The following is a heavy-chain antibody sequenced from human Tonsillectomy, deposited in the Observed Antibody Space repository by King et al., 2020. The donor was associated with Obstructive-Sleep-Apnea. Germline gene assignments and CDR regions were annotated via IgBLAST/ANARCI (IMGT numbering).Heavy chain of an antibody. CDR1: GFTFSSYG. D-gene: IGHD4-11*01. J-gene: IGHJ4*02. CDR3: ASHERLFDY. V-gene: IGHV3-33*01. CDR2: IWYDGSNK. Sequence: VQLVESGGGVVQPGRSLRLSCAASGFTFSSYGMHWFRQAPGKGLEWVAVIWYDGSNKYYADSVKGRFTISRDNSKNTLYLQMNSLRAEDTAVYYCASHERLFDYWGQGTLVTVSS.